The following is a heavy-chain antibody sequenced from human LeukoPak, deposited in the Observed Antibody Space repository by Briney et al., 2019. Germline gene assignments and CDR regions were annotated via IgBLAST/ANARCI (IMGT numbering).Heavy chain of an antibody. D-gene: IGHD4-17*01. CDR2: IYSTGST. Sequence: SETLSLTCIVSGGSINNYYWSWIRQPAGKGLEWIGRIYSTGSTNYNPSLKSRVTISIDKSKNQFSLKVSSVTAADTVVYYCARANNGDVDYWGQGALVTVSS. CDR1: GGSINNYY. CDR3: ARANNGDVDY. J-gene: IGHJ4*02. V-gene: IGHV4-4*07.